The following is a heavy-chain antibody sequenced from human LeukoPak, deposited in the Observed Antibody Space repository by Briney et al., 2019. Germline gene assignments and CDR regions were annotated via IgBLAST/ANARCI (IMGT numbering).Heavy chain of an antibody. Sequence: ASVKVSCKASGYTFSNYGFSWVRQAPGQGLEWMGWISVYNGNTNYAQKFQGRVTMTTDTSTRTAFMELRSLRSDDTAVYFCARDEGSGYDSLDHWGQGTLVTVSS. CDR2: ISVYNGNT. J-gene: IGHJ4*02. V-gene: IGHV1-18*01. CDR3: ARDEGSGYDSLDH. D-gene: IGHD5-12*01. CDR1: GYTFSNYG.